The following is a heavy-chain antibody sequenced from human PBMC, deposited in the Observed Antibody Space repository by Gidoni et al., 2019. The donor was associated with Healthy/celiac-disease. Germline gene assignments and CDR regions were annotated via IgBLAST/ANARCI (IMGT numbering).Heavy chain of an antibody. CDR1: GFTFSSYS. Sequence: EVQLVESGGGLVKPGGSLRLSCAASGFTFSSYSMNWVRQAPGKGLEWVSSISSSSSYIYYADSVKGRFTISRDNAKNSLYLQMNSLRAEDTAVYYCARARYCSSTSCYALSSDYYYYYGMDVWGQGTTVTVSS. D-gene: IGHD2-2*01. CDR3: ARARYCSSTSCYALSSDYYYYYGMDV. CDR2: ISSSSSYI. J-gene: IGHJ6*02. V-gene: IGHV3-21*01.